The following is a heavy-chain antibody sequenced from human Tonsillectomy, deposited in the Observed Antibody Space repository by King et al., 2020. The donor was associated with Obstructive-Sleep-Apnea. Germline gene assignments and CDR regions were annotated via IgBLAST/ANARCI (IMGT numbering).Heavy chain of an antibody. D-gene: IGHD3-22*01. CDR1: GGSISSSNW. J-gene: IGHJ4*02. Sequence: VQLQESGPGLVKPSGTLSLTCAVSGGSISSSNWWSWVRQPPGKGLEWIGEIYHSGSTNYNPSLKSRVTISVDKSKNQFSLKLSSVTAADTAVYYCARDESSSANYDSSGYPFGYWGQGTLVTVSS. CDR3: ARDESSSANYDSSGYPFGY. V-gene: IGHV4-4*02. CDR2: IYHSGST.